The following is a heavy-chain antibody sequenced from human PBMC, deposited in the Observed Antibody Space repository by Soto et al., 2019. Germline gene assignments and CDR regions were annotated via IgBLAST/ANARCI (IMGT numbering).Heavy chain of an antibody. J-gene: IGHJ6*01. Sequence: QVHLQESGPGLVKPSQTLSLTCTVSGDYISSGTNFWSWIRQPPGKGLEWMGFIHHSGTTFYNPSLKRRVMISGAASENQISLKMTSLTAADTAVYYCARARGYCTGPSCHLFYFCGLDVWGQGTKVIVSS. CDR3: ARARGYCTGPSCHLFYFCGLDV. CDR2: IHHSGTT. V-gene: IGHV4-30-4*01. CDR1: GDYISSGTNF. D-gene: IGHD2-2*01.